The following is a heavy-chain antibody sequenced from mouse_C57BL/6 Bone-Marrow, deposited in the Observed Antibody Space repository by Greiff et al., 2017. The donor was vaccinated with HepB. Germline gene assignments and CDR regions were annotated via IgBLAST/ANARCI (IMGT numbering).Heavy chain of an antibody. D-gene: IGHD2-1*01. CDR3: TRAPIYYGNYFDY. Sequence: EVKLVESGEGLVKPGGSLKLSCAASGFTFSSYAMSWVRPTPEKRLEWVAYISSGGEYIYYAETVKGRFTISRDNARNTLYLQMSSLKSEDTAMYYCTRAPIYYGNYFDYWGQGTTLTVSS. V-gene: IGHV5-9-1*02. CDR1: GFTFSSYA. CDR2: ISSGGEYI. J-gene: IGHJ2*01.